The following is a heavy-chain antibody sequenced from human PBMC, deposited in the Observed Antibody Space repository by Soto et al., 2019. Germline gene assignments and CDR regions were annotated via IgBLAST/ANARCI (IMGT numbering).Heavy chain of an antibody. J-gene: IGHJ4*02. V-gene: IGHV1-69*06. CDR2: TGSGTGPG. CDR3: ARRDSGGFYRFFDS. D-gene: IGHD2-15*01. Sequence: SVKVSCKASGGSLSTNPISWVRQAPGQGLEWMGGTGSGTGPGNHAQKFQGRLTVTADKSTSTVYMELTNLSSEDTAVYYCARRDSGGFYRFFDSWGQGTLVTVSS. CDR1: GGSLSTNP.